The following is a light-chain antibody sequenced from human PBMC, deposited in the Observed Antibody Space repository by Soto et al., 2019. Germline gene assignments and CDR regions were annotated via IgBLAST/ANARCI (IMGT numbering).Light chain of an antibody. Sequence: QSALTQPASVSGSPGQSITISCTGTSSDVGSYNLVSWYQQHPGTAPKLMIYEAFKRPSGVSNRFSGSKSGDTASLTISGLQAEDEADYYCCSYAGSTTLYVFGPGTKVTVL. CDR2: EAF. CDR3: CSYAGSTTLYV. V-gene: IGLV2-23*01. J-gene: IGLJ1*01. CDR1: SSDVGSYNL.